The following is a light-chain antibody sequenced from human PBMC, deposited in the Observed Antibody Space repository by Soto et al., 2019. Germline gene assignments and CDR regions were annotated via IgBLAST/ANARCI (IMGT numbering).Light chain of an antibody. CDR2: NVN. V-gene: IGLV2-11*01. CDR3: CSYTASATYV. CDR1: SSDVGSYDY. Sequence: QSVLIQPPSVSGSPGQSVTISCTGTSSDVGSYDYVSWCQQHPGTVPKPMIYNVNTRPSGVPDRFSGSKSGNTASMTISGLQAEDEADYLCCSYTASATYVFXAGTKVTVL. J-gene: IGLJ1*01.